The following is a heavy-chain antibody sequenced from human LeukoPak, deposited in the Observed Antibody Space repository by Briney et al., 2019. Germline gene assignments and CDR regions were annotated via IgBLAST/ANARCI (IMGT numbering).Heavy chain of an antibody. J-gene: IGHJ5*02. V-gene: IGHV4-39*01. CDR2: IYYSGST. D-gene: IGHD4-23*01. CDR1: GGSISSSSYY. CDR3: ARRKGTVVTPRRGALNWFDP. Sequence: SETLSLTCTVSGGSISSSSYYWGWIRQPPGKGLEWIGSIYYSGSTYYNPSLKSRVTISVDTSKNQFSLKLSSVTAADTAVYYCARRKGTVVTPRRGALNWFDPWGQGTLVTVSS.